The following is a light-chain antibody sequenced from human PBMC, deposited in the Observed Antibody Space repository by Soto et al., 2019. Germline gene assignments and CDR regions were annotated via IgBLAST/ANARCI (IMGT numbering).Light chain of an antibody. J-gene: IGKJ1*01. CDR2: DAS. CDR1: QSVSNW. Sequence: DIQMTQSPSTLSASVGERVTITCRASQSVSNWLAWYQQKPGKAPKLLIYDASSLESGVPSRFSGSGSGTEFTLTISSLQPDDFATYYCQQYNSYLWTFGQGTKVDI. CDR3: QQYNSYLWT. V-gene: IGKV1-5*01.